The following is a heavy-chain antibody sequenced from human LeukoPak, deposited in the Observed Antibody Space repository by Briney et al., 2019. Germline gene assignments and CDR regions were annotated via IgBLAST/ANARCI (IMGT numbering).Heavy chain of an antibody. Sequence: SVKVSCKPSRGTFNSFSFSCVQEAPGQGLEWMGGIIPIFGTANYAQKFQGRVTITAYESTSTAYMELSSLRSEDTAVYDCAIQRSLNDSYSLDAWGQGTLVTVSS. CDR3: AIQRSLNDSYSLDA. J-gene: IGHJ4*03. CDR2: IIPIFGTA. V-gene: IGHV1-69*13. CDR1: RGTFNSFS. D-gene: IGHD2-15*01.